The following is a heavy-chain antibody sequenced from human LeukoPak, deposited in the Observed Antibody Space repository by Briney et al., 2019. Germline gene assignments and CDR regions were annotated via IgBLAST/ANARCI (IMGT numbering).Heavy chain of an antibody. J-gene: IGHJ4*02. CDR1: GYTFTGYY. CDR3: ARDTPRPVPRGFEY. V-gene: IGHV1-2*02. CDR2: IDPNSGGT. Sequence: ASVKVSCKASGYTFTGYYIHWVRQAPGQGLEWMGWIDPNSGGTSYAQKFQGRVTMTRDTSISTAYMELSRLRSDDTAVYYCARDTPRPVPRGFEYWGQGTLVTVSS.